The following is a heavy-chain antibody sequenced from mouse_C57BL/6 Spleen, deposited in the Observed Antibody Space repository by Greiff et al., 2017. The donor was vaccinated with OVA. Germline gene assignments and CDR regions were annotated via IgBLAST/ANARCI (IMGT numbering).Heavy chain of an antibody. V-gene: IGHV1-53*01. Sequence: VQLQQPGTELVKPGASVKLSCKASGYTFTSYWMHWVKQRPGQGLEWIGNINPSNGGTNYNAKFKSKATLTVDTSSSTAYMQLSSLTSEDSAVYYYARRVYDGYYVGEFDYWGQGTTLTVSS. J-gene: IGHJ2*01. D-gene: IGHD2-3*01. CDR1: GYTFTSYW. CDR3: ARRVYDGYYVGEFDY. CDR2: INPSNGGT.